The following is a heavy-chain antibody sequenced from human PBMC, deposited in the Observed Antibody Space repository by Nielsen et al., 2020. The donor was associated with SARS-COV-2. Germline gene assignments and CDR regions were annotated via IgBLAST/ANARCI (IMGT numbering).Heavy chain of an antibody. Sequence: GGSLRLSCAASGFTFSDYAMSWVRQAPGKGLEWVSLISASGGNTYYAGSVKGRFTVSRDNSKHTLYLQMNSLRAEDTAVYYCAKQGSHSVVGWQNWSDSWGQGTLVTVSP. CDR1: GFTFSDYA. CDR3: AKQGSHSVVGWQNWSDS. CDR2: ISASGGNT. V-gene: IGHV3-23*01. D-gene: IGHD1-26*01. J-gene: IGHJ5*01.